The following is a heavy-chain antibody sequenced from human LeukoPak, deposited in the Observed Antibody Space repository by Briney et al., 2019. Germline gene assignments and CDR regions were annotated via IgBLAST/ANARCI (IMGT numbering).Heavy chain of an antibody. V-gene: IGHV1-8*01. J-gene: IGHJ3*02. CDR2: MYHDSGNT. Sequence: ASVTVSCNASGYTFTSYDMNWVRQATGQGLEWMGWMYHDSGNTGYPQKFQGRVTITRITSISTAYMELSSLRSEDTAVYYCARDVRRMDNWNYEGHDAFDIWGQGTMVTVSS. CDR1: GYTFTSYD. CDR3: ARDVRRMDNWNYEGHDAFDI. D-gene: IGHD1-7*01.